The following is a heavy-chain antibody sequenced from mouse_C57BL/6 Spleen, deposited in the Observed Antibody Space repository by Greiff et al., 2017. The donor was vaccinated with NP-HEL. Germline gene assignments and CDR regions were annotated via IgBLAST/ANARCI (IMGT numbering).Heavy chain of an antibody. D-gene: IGHD2-3*01. V-gene: IGHV7-3*01. J-gene: IGHJ2*01. Sequence: DVKLVESGGGLVQPGGSLSLSCAASGFTFTDYYMSWVRQPPGKALEWLGFIRNKANGYTTEYSASVKGRFTISRDNSQSILYLQMNALRAEDSATYYCAGGWLLKFDYWGQGTTLTVSS. CDR3: AGGWLLKFDY. CDR1: GFTFTDYY. CDR2: IRNKANGYTT.